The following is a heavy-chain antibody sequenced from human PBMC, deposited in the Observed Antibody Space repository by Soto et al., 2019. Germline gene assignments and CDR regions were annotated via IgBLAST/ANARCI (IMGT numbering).Heavy chain of an antibody. CDR1: GVSVSSAGYY. D-gene: IGHD2-21*01. CDR2: ISYSGST. CDR3: VRFVNYYYGVDV. V-gene: IGHV4-31*03. J-gene: IGHJ6*02. Sequence: LSLTCTVSGVSVSSAGYYWTWIRQPPGKGLEWMGYISYSGSTYYNPSLKSRITISLDTSKSQFSLKLTSVTAADTAVYYCVRFVNYYYGVDVWGQGTTVTVSS.